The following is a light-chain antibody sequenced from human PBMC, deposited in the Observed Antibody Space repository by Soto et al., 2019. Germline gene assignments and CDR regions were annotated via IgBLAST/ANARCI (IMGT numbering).Light chain of an antibody. V-gene: IGLV2-23*01. CDR2: AGN. CDR1: SSDVGSYHL. CDR3: CSHAGSSTFI. Sequence: QSVLTQPASVSGSPGQSITISCTGASSDVGSYHLVSWYQQHPGKVPKLIINAGNQRPSGVSNRFSGSKSGNTASLTISGLQAEDEADYYCCSHAGSSTFIFGTGTKDT. J-gene: IGLJ1*01.